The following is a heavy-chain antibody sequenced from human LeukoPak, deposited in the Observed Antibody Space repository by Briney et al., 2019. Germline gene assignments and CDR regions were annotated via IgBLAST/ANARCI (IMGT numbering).Heavy chain of an antibody. V-gene: IGHV3-9*01. CDR2: FSWNSGRI. CDR3: AKYMGDSSSSGYFDY. J-gene: IGHJ4*02. D-gene: IGHD6-6*01. CDR1: GFTFDDYA. Sequence: GGSLRLSCAASGFTFDDYAIHWVRQAPGKGLEWDSGFSWNSGRIGYADSVKGRFTISRDNAKNSLYLQMNSLRTEDTALYYCAKYMGDSSSSGYFDYWGQGTLVTVSS.